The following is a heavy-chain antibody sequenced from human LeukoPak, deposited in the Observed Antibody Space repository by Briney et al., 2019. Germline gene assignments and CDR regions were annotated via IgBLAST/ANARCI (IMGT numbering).Heavy chain of an antibody. Sequence: PGGSLRLSCAASGFTFSSYAMSWVRQAPGKGLEWISAISGSGGSTYYADSVKGRFTISRDNSKNTLYLQMNSLRAEDTAVYYCAKSLYCSSASCFSLDYWGQGTLVTVSS. CDR2: ISGSGGST. CDR3: AKSLYCSSASCFSLDY. V-gene: IGHV3-23*01. J-gene: IGHJ4*02. CDR1: GFTFSSYA. D-gene: IGHD2-2*01.